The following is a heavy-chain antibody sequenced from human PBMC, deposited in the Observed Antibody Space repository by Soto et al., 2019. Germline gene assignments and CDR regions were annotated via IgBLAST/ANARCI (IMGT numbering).Heavy chain of an antibody. CDR2: IYYSGST. D-gene: IGHD6-13*01. V-gene: IGHV4-31*03. CDR1: GGSISSGGYY. J-gene: IGHJ4*02. CDR3: ARGRSIAAAGTVDY. Sequence: PSETLSLTCTVSGGSISSGGYYWSWIRQHPGKGLEWIGYIYYSGSTYYNPSLKSRVTISVDTSKNQFSLKLSSVTAADTAVYYCARGRSIAAAGTVDYWGQGTLVTVSS.